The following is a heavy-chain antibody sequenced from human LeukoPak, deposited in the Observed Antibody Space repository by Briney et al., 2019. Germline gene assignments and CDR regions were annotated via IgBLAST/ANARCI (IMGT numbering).Heavy chain of an antibody. Sequence: GGSLRLSCAASGFTFSTYAMSWVRQAPGKGLEWVSTISASGGSTYYADSVKGRFTISKDNSKNTVYLQMNSLRADDTAVYYCAVGDYADYWGQGTLVTVSS. CDR1: GFTFSTYA. V-gene: IGHV3-23*01. CDR3: AVGDYADY. CDR2: ISASGGST. J-gene: IGHJ4*02. D-gene: IGHD2-15*01.